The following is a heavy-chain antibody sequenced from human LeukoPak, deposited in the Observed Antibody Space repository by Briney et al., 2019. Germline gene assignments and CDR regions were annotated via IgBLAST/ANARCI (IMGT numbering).Heavy chain of an antibody. J-gene: IGHJ6*03. V-gene: IGHV3-7*01. D-gene: IGHD3-10*01. CDR1: GFTFSTYW. Sequence: GGSLRLSCAASGFTFSTYWMSWVRQAPGKGLEWVANIKKDGSEKYYVDSVKGRFTISRDNAKNSLYLQVNSLRAEDTAVYYCAREGYGSGSRGYSYYMDVWGKGTTVTVSS. CDR3: AREGYGSGSRGYSYYMDV. CDR2: IKKDGSEK.